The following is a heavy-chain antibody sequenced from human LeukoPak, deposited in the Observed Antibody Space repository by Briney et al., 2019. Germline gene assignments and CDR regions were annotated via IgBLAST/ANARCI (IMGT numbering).Heavy chain of an antibody. Sequence: SETLSLTCTVSGYSISSGYYWGWIRQPPGKGLEWIGSIYHSGSTNYNPSLKSRVTMSVDTSKNQFSLKLSSVTAADTAVYYCARGQLLLWFGEYHDAFDIWGQGTMVTVSS. J-gene: IGHJ3*02. CDR3: ARGQLLLWFGEYHDAFDI. D-gene: IGHD3-10*01. V-gene: IGHV4-38-2*02. CDR2: IYHSGST. CDR1: GYSISSGYY.